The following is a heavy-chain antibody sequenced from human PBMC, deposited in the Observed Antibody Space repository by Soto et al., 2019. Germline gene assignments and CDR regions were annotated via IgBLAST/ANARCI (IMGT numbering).Heavy chain of an antibody. CDR1: GFTFSSYW. CDR2: IKQDGSEK. D-gene: IGHD1-26*01. J-gene: IGHJ2*01. Sequence: GGSLRLSCAASGFTFSSYWMSWVRQAPGKGLEWVANIKQDGSEKYYVYSGKGRFTISRDNAKNPLYLQMNSLRAEDTAVYYCARDLGIIRGAYWYFDLWGRGTLVTVSS. V-gene: IGHV3-7*01. CDR3: ARDLGIIRGAYWYFDL.